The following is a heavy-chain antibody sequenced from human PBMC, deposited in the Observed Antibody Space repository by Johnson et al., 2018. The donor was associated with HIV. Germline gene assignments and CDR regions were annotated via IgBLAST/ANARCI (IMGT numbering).Heavy chain of an antibody. D-gene: IGHD1-26*01. J-gene: IGHJ3*02. V-gene: IGHV3-13*01. CDR3: ARGSYDGDAFDI. Sequence: GSVKGRFTISRENAKNSLYLPLNSLRAGDTALYYCARGSYDGDAFDIWGQGTIVTVSS.